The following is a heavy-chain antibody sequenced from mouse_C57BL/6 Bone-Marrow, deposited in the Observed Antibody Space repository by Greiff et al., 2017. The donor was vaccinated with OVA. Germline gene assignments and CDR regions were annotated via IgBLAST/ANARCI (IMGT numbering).Heavy chain of an antibody. J-gene: IGHJ4*01. CDR1: GYTFTDYN. Sequence: EVQLQQSGPELVKPGASVKIPCKASGYTFTDYNMDWVKQSHGKSLEWIGDINPNNGGTIYNQKFKGKATLTVDKSSSTAYMELRRLTSEDTAVYYCARAYYSNYGGGFAMDYWGQGTSVTVSS. CDR3: ARAYYSNYGGGFAMDY. V-gene: IGHV1-18*01. D-gene: IGHD2-5*01. CDR2: INPNNGGT.